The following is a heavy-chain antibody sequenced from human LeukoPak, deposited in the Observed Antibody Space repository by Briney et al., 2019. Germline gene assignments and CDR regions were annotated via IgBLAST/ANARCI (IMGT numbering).Heavy chain of an antibody. CDR1: GYTFTSYG. CDR2: ISAYNGNT. D-gene: IGHD6-19*01. J-gene: IGHJ4*02. V-gene: IGHV1-18*01. CDR3: ARGGPIAVAGLEDDY. Sequence: ASVTVSCKASGYTFTSYGISWVRQAPGQGLECMGWISAYNGNTNYAQKLQGRVTMTTDTSTSTAYMELRSLRSDDTAVYYCARGGPIAVAGLEDDYWGQGTLVTVST.